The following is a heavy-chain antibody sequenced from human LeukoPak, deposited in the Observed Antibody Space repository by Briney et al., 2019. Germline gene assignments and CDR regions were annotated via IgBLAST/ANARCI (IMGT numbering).Heavy chain of an antibody. CDR1: GYTFTSYY. D-gene: IGHD2-15*01. Sequence: ASVTVSCKASGYTFTSYYMHWVRQAPGHGLEWMGIINPSGGSTSYAQKFQGRVTMTRDMSTSTVYMELSSLRSEDTAVYYCARRYCSGGSCYPGWFDPWGQGTLVTVSS. CDR3: ARRYCSGGSCYPGWFDP. J-gene: IGHJ5*02. CDR2: INPSGGST. V-gene: IGHV1-46*01.